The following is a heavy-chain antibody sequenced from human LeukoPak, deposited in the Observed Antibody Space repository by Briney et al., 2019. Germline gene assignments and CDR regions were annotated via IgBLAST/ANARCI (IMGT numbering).Heavy chain of an antibody. CDR3: ARHYSISGEQLRFYFDY. V-gene: IGHV4-38-2*01. CDR2: IYHSGST. CDR1: GYSISSGYY. D-gene: IGHD5-18*01. Sequence: PSETLSLTCAVSGYSISSGYYWGWIRQPPGKGLEWIGSIYHSGSTYYNPSLKSRVTISVDTSKNQFSLKLSSVTAADTAVYYCARHYSISGEQLRFYFDYWGQGTLVTVSS. J-gene: IGHJ4*02.